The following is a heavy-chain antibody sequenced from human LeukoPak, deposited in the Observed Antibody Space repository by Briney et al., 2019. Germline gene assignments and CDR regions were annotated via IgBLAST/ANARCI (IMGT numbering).Heavy chain of an antibody. D-gene: IGHD2-15*01. CDR1: GFTFSSYW. Sequence: GGSLRLSCAASGFTFSSYWVHWVRQAPGKGLVWVSRINSDGSSTNYADSVKGRFTISRDNAKNTLYLQINSLRAEDTAVYYCARDISVHYCSGGSCYPFYYYYGLDVWGQGSSVTVSS. J-gene: IGHJ6*02. CDR3: ARDISVHYCSGGSCYPFYYYYGLDV. V-gene: IGHV3-74*01. CDR2: INSDGSST.